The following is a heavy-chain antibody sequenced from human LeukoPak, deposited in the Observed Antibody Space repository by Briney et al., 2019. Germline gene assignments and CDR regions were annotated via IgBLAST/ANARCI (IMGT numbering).Heavy chain of an antibody. D-gene: IGHD6-13*01. CDR1: GFTFSSYS. Sequence: GGSLRLSCAASGFTFSSYSMNWVRQAPGKGLEWVSSISSSSSYIYYADSVKGRFTISRDNAKNSLYLQMTSLRAEDTAVYYCAKSGRVGSSWYSDYWGQGTLVTVSS. CDR2: ISSSSSYI. V-gene: IGHV3-21*01. CDR3: AKSGRVGSSWYSDY. J-gene: IGHJ4*02.